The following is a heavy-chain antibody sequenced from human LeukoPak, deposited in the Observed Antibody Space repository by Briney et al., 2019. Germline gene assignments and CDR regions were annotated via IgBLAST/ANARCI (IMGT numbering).Heavy chain of an antibody. D-gene: IGHD3-3*01. CDR1: GYTFTSYY. J-gene: IGHJ4*02. CDR2: INPSGGST. CDR3: ARVMGYYTMAY. V-gene: IGHV1-46*03. Sequence: ATVKVSCKASGYTFTSYYMHWVRRAPGQGLEWMGIINPSGGSTSYAQKFQGRVTMTRDTSTSTVYMELSSLRSEDTAVYYCARVMGYYTMAYWGQGTLVTVSS.